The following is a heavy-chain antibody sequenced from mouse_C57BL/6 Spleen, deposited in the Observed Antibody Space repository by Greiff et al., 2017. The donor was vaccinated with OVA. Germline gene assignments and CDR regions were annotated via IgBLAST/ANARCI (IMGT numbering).Heavy chain of an antibody. CDR2: IDPANGNT. J-gene: IGHJ2*01. V-gene: IGHV14-3*01. CDR1: GFTIKNTY. CDR3: AMISFDY. Sequence: EVQLQQSVAELVRPGASVKLSCTASGFTIKNTYMHWVKQRPEQGLEWIGRIDPANGNTKYAPKFQGKATITADTSSNTAYLQLSSLTSEDAAICSCAMISFDYWGQGTTLTVSS. D-gene: IGHD2-4*01.